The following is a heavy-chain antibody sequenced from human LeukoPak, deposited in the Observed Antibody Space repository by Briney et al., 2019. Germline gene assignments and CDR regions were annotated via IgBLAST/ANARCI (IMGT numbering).Heavy chain of an antibody. Sequence: PSETLSLTRTVSGGPISSHYWSWIRQPPGKGLEWIGYIYYSGSTNYNPSLKSRVTISVDTSKNQFSLKLSSVTAADTAVYYCARLRYFDWLTDKYYMDVWGKGTTVTVSS. CDR1: GGPISSHY. CDR3: ARLRYFDWLTDKYYMDV. V-gene: IGHV4-59*11. J-gene: IGHJ6*03. CDR2: IYYSGST. D-gene: IGHD3-9*01.